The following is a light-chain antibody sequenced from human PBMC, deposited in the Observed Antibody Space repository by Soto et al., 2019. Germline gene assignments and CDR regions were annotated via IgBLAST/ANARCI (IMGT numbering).Light chain of an antibody. J-gene: IGLJ2*01. CDR3: CSYAGSSTFVV. CDR2: EVS. V-gene: IGLV2-23*02. Sequence: QSALTQPASVSGSXXXSIXXXCTGTSSXXGGYNLVSWYQQHPGKAPKLMIYEVSKRPSGVSNRFSGSKSGNTASLTISVLQAEDEADYYCCSYAGSSTFVVFGGGTQLTVL. CDR1: SSXXGGYNL.